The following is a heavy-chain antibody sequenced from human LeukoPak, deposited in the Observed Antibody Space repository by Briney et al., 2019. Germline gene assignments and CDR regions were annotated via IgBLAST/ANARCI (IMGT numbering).Heavy chain of an antibody. CDR3: ARFTYYDILTGSYNWFDP. CDR1: GGSISSSSYY. D-gene: IGHD3-9*01. Sequence: SETLSLTCTVSGGSISSSSYYWGWIRQPPGKGLEWIGSIYYSGSTYYNPSLKSRVTISVDTSKNQFSLKLSSVTAADTAVYYCARFTYYDILTGSYNWFDPWGQGTLVTVSS. CDR2: IYYSGST. V-gene: IGHV4-39*07. J-gene: IGHJ5*02.